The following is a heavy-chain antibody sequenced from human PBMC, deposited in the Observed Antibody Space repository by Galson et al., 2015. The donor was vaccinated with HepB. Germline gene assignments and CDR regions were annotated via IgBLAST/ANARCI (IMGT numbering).Heavy chain of an antibody. CDR3: SKPSPGFYY. Sequence: QSGAEVKKAGESLRISCKPSGYSFINYWISWVRQMPGKGLEWMGRIDPSDSYTMYSPSFQGHVTISTDKSISTAYLQWSSLKASDPALLYCSKPSPGFYYWGQGTLVTVSS. D-gene: IGHD2-2*01. CDR2: IDPSDSYT. CDR1: GYSFINYW. J-gene: IGHJ4*02. V-gene: IGHV5-10-1*01.